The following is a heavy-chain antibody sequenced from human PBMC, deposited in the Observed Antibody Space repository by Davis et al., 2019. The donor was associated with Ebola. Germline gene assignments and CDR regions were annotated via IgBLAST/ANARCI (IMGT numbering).Heavy chain of an antibody. CDR3: ARRMTSFQWYSFDN. CDR1: GYTFTNYW. Sequence: GESLKISCKTSGYTFTNYWIGWVRQMPGKGLEWMGIIFPGDSDTKYSPSFQGQVTISADKSINTVYLQWRSLKASDTAIYYCARRMTSFQWYSFDNWGQGTLVTVSS. V-gene: IGHV5-51*01. CDR2: IFPGDSDT. D-gene: IGHD2-15*01. J-gene: IGHJ4*02.